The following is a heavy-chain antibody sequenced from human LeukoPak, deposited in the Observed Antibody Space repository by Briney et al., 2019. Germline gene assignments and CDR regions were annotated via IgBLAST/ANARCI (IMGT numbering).Heavy chain of an antibody. V-gene: IGHV3-7*03. J-gene: IGHJ4*02. CDR1: GFTFSSYW. D-gene: IGHD2-2*01. Sequence: GGSLRLSCAASGFTFSSYWMSWVRQAPGKGLEWVANIKEDGSEKYYVDSVKGRFTISRDSAKNSLYLQMNSLKTEDTAVYYCTTDSHCSSTSCEIPFDYWGQGTLVTVSS. CDR2: IKEDGSEK. CDR3: TTDSHCSSTSCEIPFDY.